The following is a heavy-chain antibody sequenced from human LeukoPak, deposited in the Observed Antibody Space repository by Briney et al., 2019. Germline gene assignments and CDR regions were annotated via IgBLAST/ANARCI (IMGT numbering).Heavy chain of an antibody. D-gene: IGHD2/OR15-2a*01. CDR2: ITPFNGDT. Sequence: SVKVSCKASGYTFTYLYLHWVRQAPGQAREWMGWITPFNGDTNYAQKFQDRLTITTDRSMSTAYMELSSLRSEDTAMYYCARSDGNIWFDPWGQGTLVTVSS. CDR3: ARSDGNIWFDP. CDR1: GYTFTYLY. J-gene: IGHJ5*02. V-gene: IGHV1-45*02.